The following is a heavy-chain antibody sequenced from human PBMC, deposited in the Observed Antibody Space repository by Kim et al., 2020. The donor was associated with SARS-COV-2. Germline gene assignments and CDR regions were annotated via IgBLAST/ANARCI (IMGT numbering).Heavy chain of an antibody. J-gene: IGHJ3*02. Sequence: GGSLRLSCAASGFTLSRSKMHWVRQAPGKGLVWVSRIIGDGCDTTYADSVKGRFTISRDNAKNTLYLQMNSLRVEDTAVYYCARGGFDIWGQGTMVTVSS. CDR1: GFTLSRSK. V-gene: IGHV3-74*01. CDR3: ARGGFDI. CDR2: IIGDGCDT.